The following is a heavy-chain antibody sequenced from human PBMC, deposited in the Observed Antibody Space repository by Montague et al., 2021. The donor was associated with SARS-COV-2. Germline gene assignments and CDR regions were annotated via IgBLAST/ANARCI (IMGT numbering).Heavy chain of an antibody. CDR1: GASVTSTNW. CDR2: IYHTGNT. D-gene: IGHD3-22*01. J-gene: IGHJ4*02. V-gene: IGHV4-4*02. CDR3: ASTKEGSGYYRPFDY. Sequence: SETLSLTCGVSGASVTSTNWWSWVRQPTGKGLEWIGEIYHTGNTNYSPSLQNRVSISSDKSTNQLSLGLNSVTAADTAVYYCASTKEGSGYYRPFDYWGQETLVTVSS.